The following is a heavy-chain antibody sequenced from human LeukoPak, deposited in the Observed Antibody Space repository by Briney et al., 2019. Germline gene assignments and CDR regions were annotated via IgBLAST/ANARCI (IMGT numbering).Heavy chain of an antibody. CDR1: GGTFNNYA. V-gene: IGHV1-69*04. CDR2: FVPMFGIR. J-gene: IGHJ4*02. CDR3: ATEPSRSYSFDHLDF. Sequence: SVKVSCKTSGGTFNNYAISWVRQAPGQGLEWMGRFVPMFGIRNYPQTFRGRVNITADKAINTVYMELRSLRAEDTAIYYCATEPSRSYSFDHLDFWGLGTPVTVSS. D-gene: IGHD5-12*01.